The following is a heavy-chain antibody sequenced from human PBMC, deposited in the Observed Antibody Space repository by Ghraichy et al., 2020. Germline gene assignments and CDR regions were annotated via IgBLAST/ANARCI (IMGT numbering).Heavy chain of an antibody. CDR2: IYYSGST. V-gene: IGHV4-59*01. CDR1: GGSISSYY. Sequence: SETLSLTCTVSGGSISSYYWSWIRQPPGKGLEWIGYIYYSGSTNYNPSLKSRVTISVDTSKNQFSLKLSSVTAADTAVYYCARAGGQLEYYYYCGMDVWGQGTTVTVSS. CDR3: ARAGGQLEYYYYCGMDV. J-gene: IGHJ6*02. D-gene: IGHD2-2*01.